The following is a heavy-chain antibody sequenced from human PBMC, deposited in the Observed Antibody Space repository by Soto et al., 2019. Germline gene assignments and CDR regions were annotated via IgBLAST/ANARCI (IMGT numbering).Heavy chain of an antibody. J-gene: IGHJ4*02. CDR1: GFTFSYYP. D-gene: IGHD3-10*01. CDR2: ISGIKNYI. V-gene: IGHV3-21*06. Sequence: GSLRLSCAASGFTFSYYPLHWVRRAPGKGLEWVSSISGIKNYIRYADSVKGRFTISRDNAKTSLYLQMNSLTAEDTAVYYCAREGVHNYTEYYFDYWGQGTLVTVSS. CDR3: AREGVHNYTEYYFDY.